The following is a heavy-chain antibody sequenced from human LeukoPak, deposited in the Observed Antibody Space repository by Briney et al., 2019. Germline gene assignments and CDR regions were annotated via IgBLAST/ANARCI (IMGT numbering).Heavy chain of an antibody. Sequence: GRSLRLSCAASGFTFSDYAMHWVRQAPGKGLEWVADISYDGRNKYYADSVKGRLTISRENSKSTLYLQMNSLRAEDTATYYCARSPYYDILAGFYYYFDYWGQGTLVTVSS. J-gene: IGHJ4*02. CDR1: GFTFSDYA. D-gene: IGHD3-9*01. CDR3: ARSPYYDILAGFYYYFDY. V-gene: IGHV3-30*04. CDR2: ISYDGRNK.